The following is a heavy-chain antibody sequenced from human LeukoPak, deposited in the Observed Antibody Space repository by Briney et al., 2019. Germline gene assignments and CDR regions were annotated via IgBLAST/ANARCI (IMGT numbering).Heavy chain of an antibody. CDR3: TSRGEMATIVD. CDR2: IRSKANSYAT. J-gene: IGHJ4*02. D-gene: IGHD5-24*01. V-gene: IGHV3-73*01. Sequence: PGGSLRLSCAASGFTFSGSAMHWVRQASGKGLEWVGRIRSKANSYATAYAASVKGRFTISRDDSKNTAYLQMNSLKTEYTAVYYCTSRGEMATIVDWGQGTLVTVSS. CDR1: GFTFSGSA.